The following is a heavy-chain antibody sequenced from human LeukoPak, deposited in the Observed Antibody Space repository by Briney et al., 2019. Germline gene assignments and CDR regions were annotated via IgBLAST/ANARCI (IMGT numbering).Heavy chain of an antibody. CDR3: EKLSSSGWYMSAFDI. Sequence: PGGSLRLSCAASGFTFSSYAMSWVRQAPGKGLEWVSAISGSGGSTYYADSVKGRFTISRDNSKNTLYLQMNSLRAEDTAVYYCEKLSSSGWYMSAFDIWGQGTMVTVSS. CDR1: GFTFSSYA. J-gene: IGHJ3*02. V-gene: IGHV3-23*01. D-gene: IGHD6-19*01. CDR2: ISGSGGST.